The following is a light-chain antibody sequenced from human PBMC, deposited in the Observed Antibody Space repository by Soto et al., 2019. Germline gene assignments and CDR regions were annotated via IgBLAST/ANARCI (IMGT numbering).Light chain of an antibody. CDR2: DVS. J-gene: IGLJ1*01. Sequence: QSALTQPASVSGSPGQSITISCTGTSSDVGGYNYVSWYQQHPGKAPKLMIYDVSNRPSGVSYRFSGSKSGNTASLTISGLQAEDEADYYGSSYTSTVSDVFGTGTKLTVL. CDR1: SSDVGGYNY. CDR3: SSYTSTVSDV. V-gene: IGLV2-14*01.